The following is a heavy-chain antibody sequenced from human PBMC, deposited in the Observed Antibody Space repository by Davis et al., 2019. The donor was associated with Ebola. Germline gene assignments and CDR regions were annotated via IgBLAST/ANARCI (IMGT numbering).Heavy chain of an antibody. Sequence: PSETLSLTCTVSGGSISSGDYYWSWIRQPPGKGLEWIGYIYYSGSTYYNPSLKSRVTISVDTSKNQFSLKLSSVTAADTAVYYCASVRYSNYLLYFDYWGQGTLVTVSS. D-gene: IGHD4-11*01. CDR3: ASVRYSNYLLYFDY. V-gene: IGHV4-30-4*01. CDR1: GGSISSGDYY. J-gene: IGHJ4*02. CDR2: IYYSGST.